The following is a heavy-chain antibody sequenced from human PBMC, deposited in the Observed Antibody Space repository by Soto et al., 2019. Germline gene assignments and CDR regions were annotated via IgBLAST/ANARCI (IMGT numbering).Heavy chain of an antibody. CDR3: ARGSSSGYYYYYYGMDV. V-gene: IGHV4-34*01. CDR1: GGSFSGYY. Sequence: SETLSLTCAVYGGSFSGYYWSWIRQPPGKGLEWIGEINHSGSTNYNQSLKSRVNKSEDTSKKQLSLKLSSVTAAYTAVYYCARGSSSGYYYYYYGMDVWGQGTTVTVS. CDR2: INHSGST. J-gene: IGHJ6*02. D-gene: IGHD3-22*01.